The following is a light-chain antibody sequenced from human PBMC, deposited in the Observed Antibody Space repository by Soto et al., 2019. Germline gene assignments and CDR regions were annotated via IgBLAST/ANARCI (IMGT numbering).Light chain of an antibody. CDR3: SSYAGSTYLAV. CDR2: EVS. CDR1: RSDVGSYNY. J-gene: IGLJ1*01. V-gene: IGLV2-8*01. Sequence: QPALTQPPSASGSPGQSVTISCTGTRSDVGSYNYVSWYQQHPGKAPKLMIYEVSKRPSGVPDRFSGSKSGNTASLTVSGLQAEDEADYYCSSYAGSTYLAVFGTGTKVTVL.